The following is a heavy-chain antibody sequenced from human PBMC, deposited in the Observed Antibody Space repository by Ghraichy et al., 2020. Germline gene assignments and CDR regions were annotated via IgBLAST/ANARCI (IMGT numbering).Heavy chain of an antibody. J-gene: IGHJ6*02. Sequence: ESLNISCTVSGDSISRSGYYWGWIRQPPGKGLQWIATTYYYSGSTYYNPSLKSRITISVDTSKNQFSLKLTSVTAADTAVYYFASESVYFYGSGTYRYGLDVWGQGTTVTVSS. V-gene: IGHV4-39*01. D-gene: IGHD3-10*01. CDR2: TYYYSGST. CDR3: ASESVYFYGSGTYRYGLDV. CDR1: GDSISRSGYY.